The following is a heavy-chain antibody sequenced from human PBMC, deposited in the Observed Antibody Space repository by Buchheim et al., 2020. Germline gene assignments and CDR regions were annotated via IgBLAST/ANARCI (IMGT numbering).Heavy chain of an antibody. CDR2: IYYSGRT. V-gene: IGHV4-30-4*07. J-gene: IGHJ6*02. D-gene: IGHD6-13*01. Sequence: QVQLQESGPGLVKPSQTLSLTCAVSGGSITSSGYSWSWIRQPPGKGLEWISYIYYSGRTDFNPSLRRRVTISIEMSKNQFSLKLSSVTAADTAVYYCAREAAAVAGGMDVWGQGTT. CDR3: AREAAAVAGGMDV. CDR1: GGSITSSGYS.